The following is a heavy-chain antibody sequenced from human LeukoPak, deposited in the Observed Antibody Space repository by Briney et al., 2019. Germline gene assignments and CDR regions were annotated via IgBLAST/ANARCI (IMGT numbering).Heavy chain of an antibody. CDR3: ARVGEYSSSWYYNWFDP. CDR2: IYHSGST. CDR1: GGSISSSNW. V-gene: IGHV4-4*02. J-gene: IGHJ5*02. D-gene: IGHD6-13*01. Sequence: PSETLSLTCAVSGGSISSSNWWSWVRQPPGKGLEWIGEIYHSGSTNYNPSLKSRVTISVDKSKNQFSLKLSSVTAADTAVYYCARVGEYSSSWYYNWFDPWGQGTLVTVSS.